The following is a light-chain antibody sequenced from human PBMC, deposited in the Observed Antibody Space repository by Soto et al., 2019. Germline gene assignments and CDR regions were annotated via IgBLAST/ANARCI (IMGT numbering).Light chain of an antibody. Sequence: VVTQEPSFSVSPGGTVTLTCGLSSGSVSTTNYPSWYQQTPGQAPRTLIYNTNIRSSGVPDRFSGSILGNKAALTITGAQADDESDYYCVLYMSSIISVFGGGTKLTVL. CDR3: VLYMSSIISV. CDR1: SGSVSTTNY. V-gene: IGLV8-61*01. J-gene: IGLJ3*02. CDR2: NTN.